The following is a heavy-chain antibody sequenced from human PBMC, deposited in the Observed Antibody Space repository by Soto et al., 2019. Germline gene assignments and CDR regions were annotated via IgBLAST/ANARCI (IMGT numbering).Heavy chain of an antibody. CDR3: AIQRGAAATGSDY. V-gene: IGHV4-34*01. Sequence: SETLSLTCAVYGGSFSGYYWSWIRQPPGKGLEWIGEINHSGSTNYNPSLKSRVTISVDTSKNQFSLKLSSVTAADTAVYYCAIQRGAAATGSDYWGQGTLVTVSS. D-gene: IGHD6-13*01. CDR1: GGSFSGYY. CDR2: INHSGST. J-gene: IGHJ4*02.